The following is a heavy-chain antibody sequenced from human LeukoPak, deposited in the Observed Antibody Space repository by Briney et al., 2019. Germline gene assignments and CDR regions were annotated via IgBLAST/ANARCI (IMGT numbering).Heavy chain of an antibody. D-gene: IGHD2-15*01. CDR3: ARDSALYYSGKNSYWGFDL. CDR2: ISSSSSTI. Sequence: PGGSLRLSCAASGFTFSSYSMNWVRQTPGKGLEWVSYISSSSSTIYYADSVKGRFTISRDNAKNSLYLQMNSLRAEDTAVYYCARDSALYYSGKNSYWGFDLWGPGTMVTVSS. J-gene: IGHJ3*01. CDR1: GFTFSSYS. V-gene: IGHV3-48*04.